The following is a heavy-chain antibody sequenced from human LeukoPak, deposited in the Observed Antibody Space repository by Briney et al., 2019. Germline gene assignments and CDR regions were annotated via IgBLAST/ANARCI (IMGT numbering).Heavy chain of an antibody. CDR1: GFTFNNYW. J-gene: IGHJ4*02. CDR2: IKGDASQK. V-gene: IGHV3-7*01. Sequence: GGSLRLSCAASGFTFNNYWMSWVRQGPGKGLEWVAHIKGDASQKYYVGSVEGRFTISRDNAKNSLYLRMNSLRGEDTAVYFCARQVSREGHFDYWGQGALVTVSS. D-gene: IGHD1-26*01. CDR3: ARQVSREGHFDY.